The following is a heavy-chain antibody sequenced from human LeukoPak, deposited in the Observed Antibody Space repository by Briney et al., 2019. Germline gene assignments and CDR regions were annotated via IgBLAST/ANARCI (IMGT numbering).Heavy chain of an antibody. V-gene: IGHV4-39*07. J-gene: IGHJ3*02. Sequence: SETLSLTCTVSGGSINSNSYYWGWIRQPPGKGLEWIGSIYYSGSTYYNPSLKSRVTISIDTSKNQFSLKLSSVTAADTAVYYCARGDSIVDNDAFDIWGQGTMVTVSS. CDR1: GGSINSNSYY. CDR3: ARGDSIVDNDAFDI. D-gene: IGHD2-21*01. CDR2: IYYSGST.